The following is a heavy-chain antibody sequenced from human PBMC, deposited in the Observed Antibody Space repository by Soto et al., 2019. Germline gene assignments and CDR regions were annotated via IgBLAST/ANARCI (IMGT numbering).Heavy chain of an antibody. J-gene: IGHJ6*02. Sequence: EVQLVPSGAEVKKPGESLRISCKGYGYSLTSNWISWVRQMPGKGLEWMGRIDPSDSYTNYSPAFQGHVTISADKSISTAYLQWSSLKASDTAMYCCARHSRSFWGMDVWGQGTTVTVS. V-gene: IGHV5-10-1*01. CDR2: IDPSDSYT. CDR3: ARHSRSFWGMDV. D-gene: IGHD6-13*01. CDR1: GYSLTSNW.